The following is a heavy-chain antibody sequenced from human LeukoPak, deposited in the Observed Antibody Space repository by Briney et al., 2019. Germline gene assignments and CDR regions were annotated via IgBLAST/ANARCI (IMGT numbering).Heavy chain of an antibody. CDR1: GCSIDRSSRYY. J-gene: IGHJ5*02. CDR3: ARHVPSTIFFNWFDP. D-gene: IGHD3-3*01. V-gene: IGHV4-39*01. CDR2: IFYSGST. Sequence: PSETLSLTCTVSGCSIDRSSRYYWGWIRQPPGKGLEWIGSIFYSGSTYYNPSLKSRVTISVDTSNNQFSLKLTSVTAADTAVCYCARHVPSTIFFNWFDPWGQGTLVTVSS.